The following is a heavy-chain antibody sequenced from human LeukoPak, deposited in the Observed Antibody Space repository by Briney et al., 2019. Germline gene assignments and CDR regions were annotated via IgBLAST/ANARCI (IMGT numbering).Heavy chain of an antibody. J-gene: IGHJ4*02. V-gene: IGHV1-24*01. Sequence: ASVKVPCKVSGYTLTELSMHWVRQAPGKGLEWIGGFDPEDGETIYAQKFQGRVTMTEDTSTDTAYMELSSLRSEDTAVYYCATEGLLQRGYSYGERAMFDYWGQGTLVTVSS. CDR1: GYTLTELS. CDR3: ATEGLLQRGYSYGERAMFDY. CDR2: FDPEDGET. D-gene: IGHD5-18*01.